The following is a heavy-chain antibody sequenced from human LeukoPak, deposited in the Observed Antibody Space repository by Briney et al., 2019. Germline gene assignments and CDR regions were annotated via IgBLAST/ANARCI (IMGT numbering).Heavy chain of an antibody. V-gene: IGHV4-39*07. Sequence: PSETLSLTCTVSGGSISSGSYYWSWIRQPPGKGLEWIGEINHSGSTNYNPSLKSRVTIPVDTSKNQFSLKLSSVTAADTAVYYCARGYYYDSSGFFDYWGQGTLVTVSS. D-gene: IGHD3-22*01. CDR2: INHSGST. CDR3: ARGYYYDSSGFFDY. CDR1: GGSISSGSYY. J-gene: IGHJ4*02.